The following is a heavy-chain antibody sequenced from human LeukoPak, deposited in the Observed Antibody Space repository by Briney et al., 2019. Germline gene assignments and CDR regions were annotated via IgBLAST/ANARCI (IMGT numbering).Heavy chain of an antibody. V-gene: IGHV4-59*11. Sequence: PSETLSLTCTVSGGSISSQYWSLIRQPPGKGLEWIGYIYYSGITNYSPSLKSRVTISVDTSKNQFSLRLTSVTAADTAVYYCARTSYHYNSGDYGWYFDYWGQGTLVTVSA. D-gene: IGHD3-10*01. CDR2: IYYSGIT. CDR3: ARTSYHYNSGDYGWYFDY. CDR1: GGSISSQY. J-gene: IGHJ4*02.